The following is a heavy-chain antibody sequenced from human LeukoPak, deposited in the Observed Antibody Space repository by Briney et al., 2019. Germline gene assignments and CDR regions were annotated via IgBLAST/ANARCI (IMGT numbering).Heavy chain of an antibody. CDR3: ASLIIQLWPYYLDY. CDR1: GGSFSGYY. D-gene: IGHD5-18*01. Sequence: PSETLSLTCAVYGGSFSGYYWSWIRQPPGKGLEWIGEINQSGSTNYNPSLKSRVTISVDTSKNQFSLKLSFVSAAGAAVYYCASLIIQLWPYYLDYWGEGTLVTVSP. J-gene: IGHJ4*02. CDR2: INQSGST. V-gene: IGHV4-34*01.